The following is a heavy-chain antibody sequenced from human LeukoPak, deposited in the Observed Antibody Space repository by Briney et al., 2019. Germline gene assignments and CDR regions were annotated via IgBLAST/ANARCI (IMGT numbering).Heavy chain of an antibody. J-gene: IGHJ4*02. V-gene: IGHV1-8*03. Sequence: ASVKVSCKTSGYTFTTYHINWGRQASGQGLEWLGWMNPYSGDRGYAQGFQGRLSITSDTSISTAYMELGSLKSDDTAVYFCARTTSMTASGYDCWGQGTLVTVSS. CDR3: ARTTSMTASGYDC. CDR2: MNPYSGDR. CDR1: GYTFTTYH. D-gene: IGHD4-17*01.